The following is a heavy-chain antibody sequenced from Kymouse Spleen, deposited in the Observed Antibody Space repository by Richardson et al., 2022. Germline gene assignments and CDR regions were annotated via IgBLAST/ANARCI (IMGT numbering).Heavy chain of an antibody. CDR1: GGSISSSSYY. Sequence: QLQLQESGPGLVKPSETLSLTCTVSGGSISSSSYYWGWIRQPPGKGLEWIGSIYYSGSTYYNPSLKSRVTISVDTSKNQFSLKLSSVTAADTAVYYCARHEYNWNYDAFDIWGQGTMVTVSS. V-gene: IGHV4-39*01. J-gene: IGHJ3*02. D-gene: IGHD1-7*01. CDR2: IYYSGST. CDR3: ARHEYNWNYDAFDI.